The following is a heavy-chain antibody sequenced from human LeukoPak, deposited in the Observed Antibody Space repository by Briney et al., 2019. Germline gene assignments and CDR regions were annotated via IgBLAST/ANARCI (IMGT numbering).Heavy chain of an antibody. J-gene: IGHJ3*02. CDR2: IYPGDSDT. D-gene: IGHD3-10*01. V-gene: IGHV5-51*01. CDR1: GYSFTSYW. Sequence: GESLKISCKGSGYSFTSYWIGWVRQMPGKGLEWMGIIYPGDSDTGYSPSFQGQVTISADKSISTAYLQWSSLKASDTAMYFCARPMVRGVEPDAFDIWGQGTMVTVSS. CDR3: ARPMVRGVEPDAFDI.